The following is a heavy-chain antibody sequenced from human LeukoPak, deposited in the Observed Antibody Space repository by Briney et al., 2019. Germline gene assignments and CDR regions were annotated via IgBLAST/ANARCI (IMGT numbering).Heavy chain of an antibody. V-gene: IGHV4-4*07. Sequence: SETLSLTCTVSGGSISSYYWSWIRQPAGKGLEWIGRIYTSGSTNYNPSLKSRVTMSVDTSKNQFSLKLSSVTAADTAVYYCARVAYSSSLGYFDYWGQGTLVTVSS. J-gene: IGHJ4*02. D-gene: IGHD6-13*01. CDR1: GGSISSYY. CDR2: IYTSGST. CDR3: ARVAYSSSLGYFDY.